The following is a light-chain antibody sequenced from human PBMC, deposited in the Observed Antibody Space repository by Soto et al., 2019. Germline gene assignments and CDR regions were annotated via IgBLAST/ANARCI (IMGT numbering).Light chain of an antibody. Sequence: QAVVTQEPSLTVSPGGTVTLTCASSTGAVTSGYFPSWFQRKPGQAPTTLIYRTNNKHSWTPARFSGSLLGGKAVLTLSGLQPGDEAEYFSLPLNEDAGVFGGGT. V-gene: IGLV7-43*01. J-gene: IGLJ3*02. CDR2: RTN. CDR1: TGAVTSGYF. CDR3: LPLNEDAGV.